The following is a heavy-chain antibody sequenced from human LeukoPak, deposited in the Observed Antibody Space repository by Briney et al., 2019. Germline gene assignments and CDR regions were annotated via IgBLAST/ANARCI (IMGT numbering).Heavy chain of an antibody. CDR3: ARWMTTVITPDY. CDR2: INPNSGGT. D-gene: IGHD4-11*01. V-gene: IGHV1-2*02. Sequence: ASVKVSCKASGYTFTDYYIHWVRQAPGQGLEWVGWINPNSGGTYYAQKFQGRVTMTRDTSISTAYMELSRLRSDDTAVYYCARWMTTVITPDYWGQGTLVTVSS. CDR1: GYTFTDYY. J-gene: IGHJ4*02.